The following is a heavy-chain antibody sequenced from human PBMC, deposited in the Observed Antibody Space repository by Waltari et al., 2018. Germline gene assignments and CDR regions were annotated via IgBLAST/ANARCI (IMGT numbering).Heavy chain of an antibody. Sequence: QVPLQQWGAGLLKHSETLSLTCAVYGGSFSRYYWSWIRQPPGKGLEWIGQINHSGSTNYNPSLKSRVTISVDTSKNQFSLKLSSVTAADTAVYYCARGRVGIYYWGQGTLVTVSS. V-gene: IGHV4-34*01. D-gene: IGHD2-21*01. CDR1: GGSFSRYY. CDR2: INHSGST. CDR3: ARGRVGIYY. J-gene: IGHJ4*02.